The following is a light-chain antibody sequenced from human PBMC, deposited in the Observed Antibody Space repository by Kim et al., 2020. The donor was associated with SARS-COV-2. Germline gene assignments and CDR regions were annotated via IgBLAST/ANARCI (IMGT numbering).Light chain of an antibody. CDR2: DAS. Sequence: DIQMTQSPSTLSASVGDRVTITCRASQSISVWLAWYQQKPGKAPSLLIYDASISESGVPSRFSGSGSGTEFTLSISGLQPDDFATYYCQEYKSNLWTFGQGTKVDIK. CDR3: QEYKSNLWT. CDR1: QSISVW. V-gene: IGKV1-5*01. J-gene: IGKJ1*01.